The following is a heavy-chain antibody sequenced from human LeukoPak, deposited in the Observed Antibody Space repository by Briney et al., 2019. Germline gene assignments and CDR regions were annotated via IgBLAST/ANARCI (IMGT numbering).Heavy chain of an antibody. CDR1: GFTLSSYW. CDR2: IKEEGSEK. CDR3: ARDWVAGVPFDAFDI. V-gene: IGHV3-7*03. D-gene: IGHD3-10*01. J-gene: IGHJ3*02. Sequence: PGGSLILSCAASGFTLSSYWMSWVRQAPGKGLEWVANIKEEGSEKYYVDSVKGRFTISRDNAKNSLYLHMNSLTAEDTAMYYCARDWVAGVPFDAFDIWGQGTMVSVSS.